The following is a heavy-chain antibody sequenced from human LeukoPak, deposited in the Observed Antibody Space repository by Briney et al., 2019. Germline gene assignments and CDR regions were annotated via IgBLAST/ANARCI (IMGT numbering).Heavy chain of an antibody. CDR3: ARGLAAALGYFDY. V-gene: IGHV1-2*02. D-gene: IGHD2-15*01. CDR2: IYPNSGGR. J-gene: IGHJ4*02. Sequence: ASAKVSCNAVGDTFTGYYMHWVRQAPGQGPEGMGCIYPNSGGRKYSQKSQGRVTMTRDTSISTVYMELSTLTSDDTAVFYCARGLAAALGYFDYWGQGTLVTVSS. CDR1: GDTFTGYY.